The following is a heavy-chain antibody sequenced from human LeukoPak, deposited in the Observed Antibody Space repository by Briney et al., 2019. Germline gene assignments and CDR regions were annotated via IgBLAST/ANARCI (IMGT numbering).Heavy chain of an antibody. CDR3: ASSLWEDY. V-gene: IGHV4-39*01. CDR2: IYYSGST. J-gene: IGHJ4*02. CDR1: GDSISSSSYY. D-gene: IGHD1-26*01. Sequence: SETLSLTCTVSGDSISSSSYYWAWIRQPPGKGPEWIGTIYYSGSTYYNPSLKSRVTITVDTSKNQFSLKLSSVTAADTAVYYCASSLWEDYWGQGTLVTVSS.